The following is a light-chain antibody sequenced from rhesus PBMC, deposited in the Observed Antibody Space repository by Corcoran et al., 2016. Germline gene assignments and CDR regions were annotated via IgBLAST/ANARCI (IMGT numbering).Light chain of an antibody. Sequence: DIVMTQTPLSLSVTPGEPASISCRSSQSLRHSNGYTYLHWYVPKPGQSPPLLTYEVSNRASGVPARFSGSGSGPDFTLKISRVAARDVGVYSFEQTLQTPYSFGQGTKVEIK. CDR3: EQTLQTPYS. J-gene: IGKJ2*01. CDR1: QSLRHSNGYTY. V-gene: IGKV2-78*01. CDR2: EVS.